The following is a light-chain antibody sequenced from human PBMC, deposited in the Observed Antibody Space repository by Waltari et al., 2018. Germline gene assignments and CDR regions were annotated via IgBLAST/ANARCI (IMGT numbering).Light chain of an antibody. CDR2: AAS. J-gene: IGKJ4*01. CDR3: QQLNSYPPT. V-gene: IGKV1-9*01. Sequence: QLTQSSFSLSASVGDRVTITCRASQGISSFLAWYQQKAGKAPKLLIYAASTLQSGVPSRFSGSGSGTDFTLTISSLQPEDFATYYCQQLNSYPPTFGGGTKVEIK. CDR1: QGISSF.